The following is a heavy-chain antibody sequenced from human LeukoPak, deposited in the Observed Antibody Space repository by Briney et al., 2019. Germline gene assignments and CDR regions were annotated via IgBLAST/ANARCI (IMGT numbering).Heavy chain of an antibody. CDR2: ISSSSSYI. CDR3: ARDGITMIVPRAFDI. V-gene: IGHV3-21*01. Sequence: PGGSLRLSCAASGFTFSSYSMNWVRQAPGKGLEWVSSISSSSSYISYADSVKGRFTISRDNAKNSLHLQMNSLSAEDTAVYYCARDGITMIVPRAFDIWGQGTMVTVSS. D-gene: IGHD3-22*01. J-gene: IGHJ3*02. CDR1: GFTFSSYS.